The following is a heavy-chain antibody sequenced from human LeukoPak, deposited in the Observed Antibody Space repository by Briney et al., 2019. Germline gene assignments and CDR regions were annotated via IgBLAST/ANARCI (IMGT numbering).Heavy chain of an antibody. J-gene: IGHJ6*03. CDR3: AAVSSIAVELGYYYYMDV. V-gene: IGHV1-58*02. Sequence: EASVKVSCKASGFTFTSSAMQWVRQARGRRLEWIGWIVVGSGNTNYAQKFQERVTITRDMSTSTAYMELSSLRSEDTAVYYCAAVSSIAVELGYYYYMDVWGKGTTVTVSS. CDR1: GFTFTSSA. CDR2: IVVGSGNT. D-gene: IGHD6-19*01.